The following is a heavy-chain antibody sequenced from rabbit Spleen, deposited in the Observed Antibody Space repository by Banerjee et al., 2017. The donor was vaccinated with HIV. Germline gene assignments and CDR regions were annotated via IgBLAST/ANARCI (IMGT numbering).Heavy chain of an antibody. D-gene: IGHD1-1*01. J-gene: IGHJ6*01. Sequence: QEQLEESGGDLVKPGASLTLTCIASGVSFSGSSYMCWGRHAPGKGLEWIACIDAGSSGFTYFASWAKGRFTISKTSSTTVTLQMTSLTAADTATYFCARYTSSSFSSYGMDLWGPGTLVTVS. CDR2: IDAGSSGFT. CDR1: GVSFSGSSY. V-gene: IGHV1S45*01. CDR3: ARYTSSSFSSYGMDL.